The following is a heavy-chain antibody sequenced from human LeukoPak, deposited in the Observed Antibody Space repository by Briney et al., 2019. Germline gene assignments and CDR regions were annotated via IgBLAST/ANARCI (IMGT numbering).Heavy chain of an antibody. CDR2: IGGRGGST. D-gene: IGHD3-16*01. V-gene: IGHV3-23*01. CDR3: GKEGGA. CDR1: GFRFSDFT. Sequence: GGSLRLSCAASGFRFSDFTMTWVRQAPGKGAEWVSAIGGRGGSTYYADSLGGRFTISRDNSKDMVYLQMNSLKVEHTATYYCGKEGGAWGQGTKVTVSS. J-gene: IGHJ5*02.